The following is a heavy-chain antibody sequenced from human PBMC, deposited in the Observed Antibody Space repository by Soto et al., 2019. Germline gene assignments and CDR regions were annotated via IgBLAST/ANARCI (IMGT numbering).Heavy chain of an antibody. CDR1: GGSISSGGYS. CDR3: ARSLIQPEDAFDI. J-gene: IGHJ3*02. D-gene: IGHD5-18*01. V-gene: IGHV4-61*08. Sequence: PSETLSLTCSVAGGSISSGGYSWSWIRQPPGKGLEWIGYIYYSGSTNYNPSLKSRVTISVDTSKNQFSLKLSSVTAADTAVYYCARSLIQPEDAFDIWGQGTMVTVSS. CDR2: IYYSGST.